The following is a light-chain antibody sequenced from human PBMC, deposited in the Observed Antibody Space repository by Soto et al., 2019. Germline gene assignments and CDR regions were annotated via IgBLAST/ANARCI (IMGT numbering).Light chain of an antibody. Sequence: EIVLTQSPGTLSLSPGERATLSCRASQSVNSNYLAWYQQKPGQAPRLLIHGASRRATGVPNRFSGSGSGTDFTLTISSLEPEDFAVYYCHQYGLSPRHPFGQGTKLEIK. J-gene: IGKJ2*01. V-gene: IGKV3-20*01. CDR1: QSVNSNY. CDR2: GAS. CDR3: HQYGLSPRHP.